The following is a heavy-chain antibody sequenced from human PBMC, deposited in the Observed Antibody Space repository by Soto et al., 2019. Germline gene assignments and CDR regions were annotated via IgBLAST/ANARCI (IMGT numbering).Heavy chain of an antibody. D-gene: IGHD1-1*01. Sequence: SETLSLTCTVSGASISSSSYLWGWIRQPPGKGLEWIGSIYYSGSTYYNPSLNSRATISLDTSKNQFSLKLSSVTAADTAVYYCARHGGPSRTGTGFGYWGQGTQVTVSS. CDR2: IYYSGST. J-gene: IGHJ4*02. V-gene: IGHV4-39*01. CDR3: ARHGGPSRTGTGFGY. CDR1: GASISSSSYL.